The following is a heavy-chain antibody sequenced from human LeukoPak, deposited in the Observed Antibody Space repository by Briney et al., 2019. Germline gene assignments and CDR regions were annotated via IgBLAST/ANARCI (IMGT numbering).Heavy chain of an antibody. CDR2: ISGSGGRT. CDR3: AELGITMIGGV. V-gene: IGHV3-23*01. Sequence: GESLRLSCAASGFTFSNYGMSWVRQAPGKGLEWVSAISGSGGRTYHADSVKGRFTISRDNSKNTLYLQMNSLRAEDTAVYYCAELGITMIGGVWGKGTTVTISS. D-gene: IGHD3-10*02. CDR1: GFTFSNYG. J-gene: IGHJ6*04.